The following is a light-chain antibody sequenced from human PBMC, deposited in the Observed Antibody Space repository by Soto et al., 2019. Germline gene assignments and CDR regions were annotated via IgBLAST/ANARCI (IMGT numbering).Light chain of an antibody. CDR1: SSDVGGYNS. CDR2: EVS. J-gene: IGLJ1*01. V-gene: IGLV2-8*01. CDR3: SSYTRSSTPYV. Sequence: QSALTQPPSASGSPGQSVTISCTGTSSDVGGYNSVSWYQQHPGKAPKLMIYEVSKRPSGVPDRFSGSKSGDTASLTVSGLQAEDEADYYCSSYTRSSTPYVYGTGTKLTVL.